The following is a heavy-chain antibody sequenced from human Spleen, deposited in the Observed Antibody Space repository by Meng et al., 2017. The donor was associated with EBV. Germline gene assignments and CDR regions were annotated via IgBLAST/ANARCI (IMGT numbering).Heavy chain of an antibody. CDR1: GGSFSSYY. CDR3: AREHEVGVASWVDY. J-gene: IGHJ4*02. D-gene: IGHD1-26*01. Sequence: VQHQEWGAGLLKPSETLSLTCAVSGGSFSSYYWSWIRQPPGKGLEWIGEINQSGSIYYNPSLMGRVTISGDTSRNQFSLTLSSVTAADTAVYYCAREHEVGVASWVDYWGQGALVTVSS. CDR2: INQSGSI. V-gene: IGHV4-34*01.